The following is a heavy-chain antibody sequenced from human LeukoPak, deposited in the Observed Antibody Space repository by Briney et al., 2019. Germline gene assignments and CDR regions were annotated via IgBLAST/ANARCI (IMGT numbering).Heavy chain of an antibody. D-gene: IGHD3-3*01. CDR2: IYYSGST. Sequence: PSETLSLTCTVSGGSISSSSYYWGWIRQPPGKGLEWIGSIYYSGSTYYNPSLKSRVTISVDTSKNQFSLKLSSVTAADTAVYYCARGRPLDTIFGVVTPYNWFDPWGQGTLVTVSS. J-gene: IGHJ5*02. CDR1: GGSISSSSYY. CDR3: ARGRPLDTIFGVVTPYNWFDP. V-gene: IGHV4-39*01.